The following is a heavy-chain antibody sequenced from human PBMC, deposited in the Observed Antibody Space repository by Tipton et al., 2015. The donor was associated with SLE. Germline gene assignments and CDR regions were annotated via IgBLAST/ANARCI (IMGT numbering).Heavy chain of an antibody. J-gene: IGHJ4*02. CDR2: IYYSGST. V-gene: IGHV4-39*07. CDR3: ARLTMATGVDY. Sequence: GLVKPSETLSLTCTVSGGSISSSSYYWGWIRQPPGKGLEWIGSIYYSGSTYYNPSLKSRVTISVDTSKNQFSLKLSSVTAADTAVYYCARLTMATGVDYWGQGTLVTVSS. CDR1: GGSISSSSYY. D-gene: IGHD4/OR15-4a*01.